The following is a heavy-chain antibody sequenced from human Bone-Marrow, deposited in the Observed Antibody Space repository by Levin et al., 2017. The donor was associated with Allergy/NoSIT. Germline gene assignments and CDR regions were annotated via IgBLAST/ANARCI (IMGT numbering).Heavy chain of an antibody. CDR3: VRDAAMGGSNDILSVFGLDV. V-gene: IGHV3-9*01. J-gene: IGHJ6*02. D-gene: IGHD3-9*01. CDR1: GFTFGDDG. Sequence: GGSLRLSCLASGFTFGDDGLHWVRQAPGKGLEWVSGRSWNSGRIDYADSVRGRFTISRDNAKNSLNLRLTSLRPEDTALYYCVRDAAMGGSNDILSVFGLDVWGQGTTVIVSS. CDR2: RSWNSGRI.